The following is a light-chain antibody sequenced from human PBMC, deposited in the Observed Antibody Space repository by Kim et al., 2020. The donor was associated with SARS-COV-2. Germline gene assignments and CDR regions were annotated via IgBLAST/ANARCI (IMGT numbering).Light chain of an antibody. CDR2: DVS. CDR3: ASYTSSATWV. J-gene: IGLJ3*02. V-gene: IGLV2-14*03. CDR1: GRDIGGYNY. Sequence: GQSVTISCKGSGRDIGGYNYVSWYQQRPGKAPKLMIYDVSNRPSGVSNRFSGSKSGNTASLTISGLQADDEADYYCASYTSSATWVFGGGTQLTVL.